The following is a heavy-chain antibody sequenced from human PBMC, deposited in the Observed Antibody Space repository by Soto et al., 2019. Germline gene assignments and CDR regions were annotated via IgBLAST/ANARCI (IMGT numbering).Heavy chain of an antibody. CDR3: TKRDHGSDTYPQALGS. J-gene: IGHJ4*02. D-gene: IGHD3-10*01. Sequence: PGGSLRLSCAASGFTFTNYAMSWVRQAPGKGLEWVSGISAGGDGTIYADTVRGHFTISRDNPKNTLYLQMNSLRAEDTAVYYCTKRDHGSDTYPQALGSWGQGTLVTVSS. V-gene: IGHV3-23*01. CDR2: ISAGGDGT. CDR1: GFTFTNYA.